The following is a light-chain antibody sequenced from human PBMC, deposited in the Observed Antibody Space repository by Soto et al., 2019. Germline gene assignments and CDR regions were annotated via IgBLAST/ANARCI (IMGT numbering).Light chain of an antibody. J-gene: IGKJ2*01. CDR1: QSVSSN. CDR2: GAS. CDR3: QQYYNWPQYT. Sequence: EIVMTQSPATLSVSPGERATLSCRASQSVSSNLAWYQQKPGQAPRLLIYGASTRATGIPTRFSGSGSGAESTLTISSLQSEDFAIYYCQQYYNWPQYTFGQGTKVDI. V-gene: IGKV3-15*01.